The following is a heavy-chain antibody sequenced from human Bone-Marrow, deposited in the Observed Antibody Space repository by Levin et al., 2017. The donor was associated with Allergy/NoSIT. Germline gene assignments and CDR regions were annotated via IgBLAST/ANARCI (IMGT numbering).Heavy chain of an antibody. CDR3: ARSGESGSWSQNYYYFGMDV. J-gene: IGHJ6*02. D-gene: IGHD6-13*01. CDR2: IYYSGST. Sequence: SCTVSGGSISSYYWSWIRQPPGKGLEWIGYIYYSGSTIYNPSLKSRVTISVDTSKDQFSLKLSSVTAADTAVYYCARSGESGSWSQNYYYFGMDVWGQGTTVTVSS. V-gene: IGHV4-59*01. CDR1: GGSISSYY.